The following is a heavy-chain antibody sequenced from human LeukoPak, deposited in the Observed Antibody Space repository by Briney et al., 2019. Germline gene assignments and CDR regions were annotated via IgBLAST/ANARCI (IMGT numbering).Heavy chain of an antibody. CDR1: GFTFSRYW. Sequence: GGSLRLSCAASGFTFSRYWMSWVRQAPGTGLEWVANIKQDGSEKYYVDSVKDRFTISRDNAKNSLYLQMNSLRAEDTAVYFFKQKTTYEILTGYYTTFDYWGQGTLVTVSS. V-gene: IGHV3-7*01. J-gene: IGHJ4*02. CDR2: IKQDGSEK. CDR3: KQKTTYEILTGYYTTFDY. D-gene: IGHD3-9*01.